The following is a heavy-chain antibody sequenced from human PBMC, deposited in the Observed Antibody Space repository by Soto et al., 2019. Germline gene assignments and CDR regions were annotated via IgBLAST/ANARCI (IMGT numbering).Heavy chain of an antibody. CDR2: IFPDDSDT. CDR3: GRLDDSGTVIDY. Sequence: GESLKISFEGSGYDFANYWIAWVHQMPGKGLEWMGIIFPDDSDTKYSPSFQGQVTISADRSISTAYLQWSSLKASDSAMYYCGRLDDSGTVIDYWGQGTLVTVSS. V-gene: IGHV5-51*07. D-gene: IGHD1-26*01. CDR1: GYDFANYW. J-gene: IGHJ4*02.